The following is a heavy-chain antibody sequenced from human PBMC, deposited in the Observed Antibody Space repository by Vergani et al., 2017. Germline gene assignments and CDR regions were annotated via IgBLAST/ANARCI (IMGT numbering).Heavy chain of an antibody. D-gene: IGHD2-2*01. CDR2: IRSKAYGGTT. CDR3: TRVYCSTISCYGAGGGY. J-gene: IGHJ4*02. V-gene: IGHV3-49*04. CDR1: GFTFGDYA. Sequence: EVLLVQSGGGLVQPGRTLRLSCTASGFTFGDYAMSWVRQAPGKGLELVGFIRSKAYGGTTEYAASVKGRFTISRDDSKSIAYLQMNSLKTDDTAVYYCTRVYCSTISCYGAGGGYWGQGTLVTVSS.